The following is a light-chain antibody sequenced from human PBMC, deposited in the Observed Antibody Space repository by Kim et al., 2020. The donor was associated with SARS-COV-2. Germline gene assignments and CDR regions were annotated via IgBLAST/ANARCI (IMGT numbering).Light chain of an antibody. CDR3: QKRSSAPWT. CDR1: QGINRD. CDR2: GAS. J-gene: IGKJ1*01. V-gene: IGKV1-27*01. Sequence: ASAGDGVTLTCRASQGINRDLAWYQQRPGKVPKVLIYGASTLQSGVPSRFSGGGSGTDFTLTISGLQPEDVATYYCQKRSSAPWTFGQGTKLEIK.